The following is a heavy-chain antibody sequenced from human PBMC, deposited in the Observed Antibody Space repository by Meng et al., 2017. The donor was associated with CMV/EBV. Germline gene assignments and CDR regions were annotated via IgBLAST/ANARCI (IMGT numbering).Heavy chain of an antibody. CDR3: ARGRRWGSAAGTYMYYYYGMDV. D-gene: IGHD6-13*01. J-gene: IGHJ6*02. Sequence: SVKVSCKASGGTFSSYAISWVRQAPGQGLEWMGGIIPIFGTENYAQKFQGRGTITTDESTSTAYMELRSLRSEETAGDYCARGRRWGSAAGTYMYYYYGMDVWGQGTTVTVSS. V-gene: IGHV1-69*05. CDR2: IIPIFGTE. CDR1: GGTFSSYA.